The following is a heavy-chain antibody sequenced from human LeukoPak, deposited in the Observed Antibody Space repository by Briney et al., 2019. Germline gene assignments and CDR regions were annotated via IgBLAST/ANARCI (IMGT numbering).Heavy chain of an antibody. CDR2: ISSSSSYI. D-gene: IGHD6-13*01. CDR3: ARDPGIAAAGTFGEYGASWFDP. V-gene: IGHV3-21*01. CDR1: GFTFSSYS. Sequence: GGSLRLSCAASGFTFSSYSMNWVRQAPGKGLEWVSSISSSSSYIYYADSVKGRFTISRDNAKNSLYLQMNSLRAEDTAVYYCARDPGIAAAGTFGEYGASWFDPWGQGTLVTVSS. J-gene: IGHJ5*02.